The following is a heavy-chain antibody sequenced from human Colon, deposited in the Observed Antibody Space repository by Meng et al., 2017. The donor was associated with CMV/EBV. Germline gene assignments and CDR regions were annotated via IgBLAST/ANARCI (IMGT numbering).Heavy chain of an antibody. CDR3: ARILVDSGQPDNFDY. CDR1: GGSVSSGSYY. D-gene: IGHD1-26*01. Sequence: SETLSLTCTVSGGSVSSGSYYWSWIRQPPGKGLEWIGYIYYSGSTNYNPSLKSRVTISVDTSKNQFSLKLSSVTAADTAVYYCARILVDSGQPDNFDYWGQGTLVTVSS. CDR2: IYYSGST. J-gene: IGHJ4*02. V-gene: IGHV4-61*01.